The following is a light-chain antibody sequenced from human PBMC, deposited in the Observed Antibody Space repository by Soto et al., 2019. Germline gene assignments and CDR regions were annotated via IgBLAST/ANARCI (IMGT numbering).Light chain of an antibody. J-gene: IGKJ3*01. CDR1: QSISSY. CDR3: HQRSTWPFT. CDR2: DAS. V-gene: IGKV3-11*01. Sequence: ESVLTPSPATPSLTPGERATLSCRASQSISSYLAWYQQKPDQAPRLLIYDASNRATGIPARFSGSGSGTDFTLTISSLEPEDFAVYYCHQRSTWPFTFGPGTKVDIK.